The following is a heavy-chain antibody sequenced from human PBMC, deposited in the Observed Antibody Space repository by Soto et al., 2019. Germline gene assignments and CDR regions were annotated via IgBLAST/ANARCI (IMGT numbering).Heavy chain of an antibody. J-gene: IGHJ6*02. CDR2: IIPIFGTA. CDR1: GGTFSSYA. CDR3: GRVFTMFVVVTYSARYYYYGMDV. Sequence: SVKVSCKASGGTFSSYAISWVRQAPGQGLEWMGGIIPIFGTASYAQKFQGRVTSTADESTSPAYMELGSLRSEDTAVYYCGRVFTMFVVVTYSARYYYYGMDVWGQGTTVTVSS. D-gene: IGHD2-21*02. V-gene: IGHV1-69*13.